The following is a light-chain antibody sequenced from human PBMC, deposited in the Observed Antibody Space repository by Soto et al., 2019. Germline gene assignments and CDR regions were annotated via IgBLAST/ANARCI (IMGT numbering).Light chain of an antibody. J-gene: IGKJ3*01. CDR1: QSVGSY. Sequence: EIVLTQSPATLSLSPGERASLSCRASQSVGSYFAWYQQKPGQAPRLLIYDASTRATGIPARFSGSGSGTDFTLTISSLEPEDFAVYSGQQRSIGPLFFFGPGTEVDVK. CDR3: QQRSIGPLFF. V-gene: IGKV3-11*01. CDR2: DAS.